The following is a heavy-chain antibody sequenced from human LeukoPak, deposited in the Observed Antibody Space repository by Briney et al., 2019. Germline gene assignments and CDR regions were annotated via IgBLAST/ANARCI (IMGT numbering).Heavy chain of an antibody. J-gene: IGHJ4*02. CDR1: GFSFSDYA. Sequence: GGSLRLSCTSSGFSFSDYAMNWVRQAPGKGLEWVSCIRGNSGMRFYSDSVRGRFTISRDNLKNTVYLQMDSLRVDDTAVYFCAKDQEDRGYPSSFDFWGQGTLVTVSS. CDR2: IRGNSGMR. V-gene: IGHV3-23*01. CDR3: AKDQEDRGYPSSFDF. D-gene: IGHD2-15*01.